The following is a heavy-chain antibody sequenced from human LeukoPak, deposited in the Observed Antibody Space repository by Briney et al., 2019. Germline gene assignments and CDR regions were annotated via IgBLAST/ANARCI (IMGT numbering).Heavy chain of an antibody. CDR3: TRINYDSGDYSHPFDY. CDR2: IRSKTNSYAT. Sequence: PGGSLKLSCAASGFTFSDSAVHWVRQASGKGLEWIGRIRSKTNSYATAYAASVKGRFTISRDDSKNTAYLQMNSLKTEDTAVYYCTRINYDSGDYSHPFDYWGQGTLVTVSS. J-gene: IGHJ4*02. D-gene: IGHD3-22*01. V-gene: IGHV3-73*01. CDR1: GFTFSDSA.